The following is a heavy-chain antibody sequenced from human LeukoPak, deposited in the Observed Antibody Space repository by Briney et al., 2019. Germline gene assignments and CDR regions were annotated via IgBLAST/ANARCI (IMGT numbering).Heavy chain of an antibody. CDR3: VRGNNGYNYGSLDQ. Sequence: GGSLRLSCAASGFTFSIYWMYWVRQVPGKGLVWVSRINPDGSTTAYANSVKSRFTISRDNAKNTLYLQINSLRAEDTAIYYCVRGNNGYNYGSLDQWGQGTLVTVSS. CDR2: INPDGSTT. V-gene: IGHV3-74*03. D-gene: IGHD5-24*01. CDR1: GFTFSIYW. J-gene: IGHJ4*02.